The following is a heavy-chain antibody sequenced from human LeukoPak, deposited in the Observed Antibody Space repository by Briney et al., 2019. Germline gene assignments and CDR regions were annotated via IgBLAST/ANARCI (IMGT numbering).Heavy chain of an antibody. CDR2: FDPEDGET. V-gene: IGHV1-24*01. CDR1: GYTLTELS. Sequence: ASVKVSCKVSGYTLTELSMHWVRQAPGKGLEWMGGFDPEDGETIYAQKFQGRVTMTEDTSTDTAYMEPSSLRSEDTAVYYCATFVPELPDKTYAFDIWGQGTMVTVSS. D-gene: IGHD4-23*01. J-gene: IGHJ3*02. CDR3: ATFVPELPDKTYAFDI.